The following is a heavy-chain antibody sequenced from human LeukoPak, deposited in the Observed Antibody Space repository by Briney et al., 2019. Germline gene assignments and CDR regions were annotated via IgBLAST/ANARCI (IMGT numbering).Heavy chain of an antibody. CDR1: GFTFSSYS. D-gene: IGHD2-2*01. V-gene: IGHV3-30*02. CDR3: AKDAGGRYCSSTSCYPGTY. CDR2: IRYDGSNK. Sequence: GGSLRLSCAASGFTFSSYSMHWVRQAPGKGLEWVAFIRYDGSNKYYADSVKGRFTISRDNSKNTLYLQMNSLRAEDTAVYYCAKDAGGRYCSSTSCYPGTYWGQGTLVTVPS. J-gene: IGHJ4*02.